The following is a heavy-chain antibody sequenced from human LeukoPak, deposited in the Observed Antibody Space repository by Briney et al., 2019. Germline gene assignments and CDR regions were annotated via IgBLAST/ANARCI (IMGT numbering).Heavy chain of an antibody. D-gene: IGHD1-20*01. V-gene: IGHV1-2*02. CDR2: INPNSGGT. CDR1: GYTFTGYY. Sequence: ASVKVSCKASGYTFTGYYMHWVRQAPGQGLEWMGWINPNSGGTNFEQKFQGRITMTRDTSISTAYMELSRLTSDDTAVYFCARDCFTFTSKSYNFFDPWGQGTLVTVSS. CDR3: ARDCFTFTSKSYNFFDP. J-gene: IGHJ5*02.